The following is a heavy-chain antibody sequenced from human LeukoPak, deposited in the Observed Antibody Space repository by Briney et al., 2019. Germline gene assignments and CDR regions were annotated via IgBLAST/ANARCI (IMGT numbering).Heavy chain of an antibody. J-gene: IGHJ4*02. D-gene: IGHD2-15*01. V-gene: IGHV4-31*03. Sequence: SQTLSLTCTVSGGSISSGAYYWTWIRQHPGKGLEWIGYTHYSGSTYYNPSLKSRVTISVDTSKNQFSLKLSSMTTADTAVYYCARLGYSSGPFDYWGQGTLVTVSS. CDR3: ARLGYSSGPFDY. CDR1: GGSISSGAYY. CDR2: THYSGST.